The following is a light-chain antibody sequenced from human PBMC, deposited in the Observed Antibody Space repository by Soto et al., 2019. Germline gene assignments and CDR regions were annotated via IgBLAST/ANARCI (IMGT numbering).Light chain of an antibody. CDR1: QSISSN. Sequence: MTQSPSTLSASVGDRVTITCRASQSISSNLAWYQQKPGQAPSLLIYGAVTRATGIPARFSGTGSGTEFTLTISSLQSEDFALYYCQQYNGWPLTFGQGTKVDIK. V-gene: IGKV3-15*01. J-gene: IGKJ1*01. CDR2: GAV. CDR3: QQYNGWPLT.